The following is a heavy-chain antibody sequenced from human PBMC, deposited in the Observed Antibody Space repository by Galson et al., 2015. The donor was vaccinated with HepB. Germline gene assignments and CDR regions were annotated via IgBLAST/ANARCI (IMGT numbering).Heavy chain of an antibody. D-gene: IGHD3-22*01. J-gene: IGHJ4*02. Sequence: SVKVSCKASGYTFTSYGISWVRQAPGQGLEWMGWISAYNGNTNYAQKLQGRVTMTTDTSTSTAYMELRSLRSDDTAVYYCARVTGPLNYYYDSSGSIDYWGQGTLVTVSS. CDR2: ISAYNGNT. CDR1: GYTFTSYG. V-gene: IGHV1-18*04. CDR3: ARVTGPLNYYYDSSGSIDY.